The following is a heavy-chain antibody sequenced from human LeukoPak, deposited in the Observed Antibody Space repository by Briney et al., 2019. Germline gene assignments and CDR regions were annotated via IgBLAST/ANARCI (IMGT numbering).Heavy chain of an antibody. D-gene: IGHD2-15*01. CDR1: GFTFSSYW. CDR2: VNGDGRGT. CDR3: AREYWGYDY. V-gene: IGHV3-74*01. J-gene: IGHJ4*02. Sequence: AGGSLRLSCAASGFTFSSYWMHWVRQAPGKGLVWVSRVNGDGRGTSYADSVKGRFTISRDNAKNTLYLQMNSLRAEDTAVYYCAREYWGYDYWGQGTLVTVSS.